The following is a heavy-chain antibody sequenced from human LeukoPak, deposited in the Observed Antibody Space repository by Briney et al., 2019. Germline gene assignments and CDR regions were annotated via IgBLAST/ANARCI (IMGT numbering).Heavy chain of an antibody. D-gene: IGHD5-12*01. CDR2: IYYSGST. Sequence: SETLSLTCTVSGGSISSYYWSWIRQPPGKGLEWIGYIYYSGSTNYNPSLKSRVTISVDTSKNQFSLKLSSVTAADTAVYYCAREVSGYRAAYYFDYWGQGTLVTVSS. V-gene: IGHV4-59*12. CDR1: GGSISSYY. CDR3: AREVSGYRAAYYFDY. J-gene: IGHJ4*02.